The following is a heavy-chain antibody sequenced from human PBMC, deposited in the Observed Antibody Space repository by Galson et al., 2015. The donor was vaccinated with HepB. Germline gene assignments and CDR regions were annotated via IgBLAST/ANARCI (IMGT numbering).Heavy chain of an antibody. J-gene: IGHJ4*02. D-gene: IGHD3-10*01. CDR2: IYYSGST. Sequence: ETLSLTCTVSGGSISSYYWSWIRQPPGKGLEWIGYIYYSGSTNYNPSLKSRVTISVDTSKNQFSLKLSSVTAADTAVYYCARTLLWFGETSSYYFDYWGQGTLVTVSS. CDR1: GGSISSYY. V-gene: IGHV4-59*01. CDR3: ARTLLWFGETSSYYFDY.